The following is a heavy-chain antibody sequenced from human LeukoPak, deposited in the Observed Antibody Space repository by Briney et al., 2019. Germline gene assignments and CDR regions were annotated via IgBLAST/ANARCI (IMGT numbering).Heavy chain of an antibody. CDR3: AKDEVLRFLEGYMDV. Sequence: PGGSLRLSCAASGFTFDDYAMHWVRQAPGKGPEWVSGISWNSGSIGYADSVKGRFTISRDNAKSSLYLQMNSLRAEDTALYYCAKDEVLRFLEGYMDVWGKGTTVTVSS. V-gene: IGHV3-9*01. J-gene: IGHJ6*03. CDR1: GFTFDDYA. CDR2: ISWNSGSI. D-gene: IGHD3-3*01.